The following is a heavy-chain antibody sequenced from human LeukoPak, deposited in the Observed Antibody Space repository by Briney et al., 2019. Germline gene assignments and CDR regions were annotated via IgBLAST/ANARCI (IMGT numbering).Heavy chain of an antibody. CDR3: ARESPVGGTGY. Sequence: SETLSLTCTVSGGSISSSSYYWGWIRQPPGKGLEWIGSMYSSGSTYYNPSLKSRVTISVDTSKNQFSLKLGSVTAADTAVYYCARESPVGGTGYWGQGTLVTVSS. CDR1: GGSISSSSYY. CDR2: MYSSGST. D-gene: IGHD1-1*01. V-gene: IGHV4-39*07. J-gene: IGHJ4*02.